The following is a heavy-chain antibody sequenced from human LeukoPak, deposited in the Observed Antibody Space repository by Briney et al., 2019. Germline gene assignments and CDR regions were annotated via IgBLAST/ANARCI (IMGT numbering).Heavy chain of an antibody. V-gene: IGHV3-23*05. CDR2: FKTKYNQV. CDR1: GFTFSDYA. D-gene: IGHD4-11*01. J-gene: IGHJ4*02. Sequence: GGSLRLSCVASGFTFSDYAMNWVRQAPGKGLEWVSTFKTKYNQVYYAESVRGRFTISTDNSKNTVYQQMNSLRAEDTALYYCARSVPDYTRFDYWGQGALVTVSS. CDR3: ARSVPDYTRFDY.